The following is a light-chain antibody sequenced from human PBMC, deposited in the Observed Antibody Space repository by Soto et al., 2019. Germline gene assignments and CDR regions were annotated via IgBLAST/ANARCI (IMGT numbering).Light chain of an antibody. J-gene: IGLJ3*02. V-gene: IGLV2-14*01. CDR2: EVS. CDR3: SSYTSSSTWV. Sequence: QSALTQPASVSGSPGQSITISCTGTSSDVGGYNYVSWYQQHPGKAPKLMIYEVSNWPSGVSNRFSGSKSGNTASLTISGLQAEDEADYYCSSYTSSSTWVFGGGTKRTVL. CDR1: SSDVGGYNY.